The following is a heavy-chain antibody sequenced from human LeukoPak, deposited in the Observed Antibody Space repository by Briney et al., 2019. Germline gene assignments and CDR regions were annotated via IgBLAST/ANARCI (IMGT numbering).Heavy chain of an antibody. CDR1: GFSLSTSGVG. V-gene: IGHV2-5*01. CDR3: APVGYFDWLPSPNWFDP. J-gene: IGHJ5*02. D-gene: IGHD3-9*01. Sequence: SGPTLVNPTQTLTLTCTFSGFSLSTSGVGVGWIRQPPGKALEWLALIYLNDDKRYSPSLKSRLTITKDTSKTQVVLTMTNMDPVDTATYYRAPVGYFDWLPSPNWFDPWGQGTLVTVSS. CDR2: IYLNDDK.